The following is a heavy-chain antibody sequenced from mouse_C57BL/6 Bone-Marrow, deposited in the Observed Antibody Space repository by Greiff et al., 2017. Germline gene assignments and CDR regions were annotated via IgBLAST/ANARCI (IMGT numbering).Heavy chain of an antibody. D-gene: IGHD3-2*02. Sequence: EVKLVESGGGLVQPGGSLKLSCAASGFTFSDYYMYWVRQTPEKRLEWVAYISNGGGSTYYPDTVKGRFTISRDNAKNTLYLQMSRLKSEDTAMYYCARQGQLRPFAYWGQGTLVTVSA. CDR2: ISNGGGST. J-gene: IGHJ3*01. V-gene: IGHV5-12*01. CDR3: ARQGQLRPFAY. CDR1: GFTFSDYY.